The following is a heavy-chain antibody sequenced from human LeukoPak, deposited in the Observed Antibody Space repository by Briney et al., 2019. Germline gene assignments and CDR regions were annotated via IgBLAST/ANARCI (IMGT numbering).Heavy chain of an antibody. J-gene: IGHJ4*02. CDR1: GFTFSSYW. D-gene: IGHD6-13*01. CDR3: ARSLPYGTTWYGRSDF. V-gene: IGHV3-23*01. CDR2: VSGSDSRT. Sequence: GGSLRLSCAASGFTFSSYWMHWVRQAPGKGLEWVSGVSGSDSRTYSADSVKGRFTISRDNSKSTLYLQMDSLRAEDTAVYYCARSLPYGTTWYGRSDFWGQGTLVTVSS.